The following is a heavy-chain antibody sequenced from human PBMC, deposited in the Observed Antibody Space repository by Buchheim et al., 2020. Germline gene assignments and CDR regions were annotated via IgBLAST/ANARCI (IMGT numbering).Heavy chain of an antibody. J-gene: IGHJ6*02. CDR3: AREGGAGGDPRDYYYYGMDV. D-gene: IGHD4-17*01. CDR2: ISSSGSTI. V-gene: IGHV3-48*03. CDR1: GFTFSSYE. Sequence: EVQLVESGGGLVQPGGSLRLSCAASGFTFSSYEMNWVRQAPGKGLEWVSYISSSGSTIYYADSVKGRFTISRDNAKNSLYLQMNSLRAEDTAVYYCAREGGAGGDPRDYYYYGMDVWGQGTT.